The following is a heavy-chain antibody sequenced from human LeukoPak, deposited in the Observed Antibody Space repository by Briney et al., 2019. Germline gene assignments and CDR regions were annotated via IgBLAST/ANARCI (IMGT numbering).Heavy chain of an antibody. CDR1: GGSITGYY. CDR2: IHYTGAT. J-gene: IGHJ4*02. CDR3: ARGNILTGYCFDF. Sequence: SETLSLTCAVYGGSITGYYWSWIRQTPGRGLEWVGEIHYTGATSYNPPLKSRAIISTDTSKNQFSLRLSSVTAADTAVYYCARGNILTGYCFDFWGQGALVTVSS. D-gene: IGHD3-9*01. V-gene: IGHV4-34*01.